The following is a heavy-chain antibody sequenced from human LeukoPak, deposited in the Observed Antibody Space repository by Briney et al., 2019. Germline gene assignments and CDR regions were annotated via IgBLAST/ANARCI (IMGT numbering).Heavy chain of an antibody. CDR2: INHSGST. Sequence: SETLSLTCAAYGGSFSGYYWSWIRQPPGKGLEWIGEINHSGSTNYNPSLKSRVTISVDTSKNQFSLKLSSVTAADTAVYYCAANSADYNTLGSSYKVWGQGTLVTVSS. CDR3: AANSADYNTLGSSYKV. V-gene: IGHV4-34*01. J-gene: IGHJ4*02. CDR1: GGSFSGYY. D-gene: IGHD3-10*01.